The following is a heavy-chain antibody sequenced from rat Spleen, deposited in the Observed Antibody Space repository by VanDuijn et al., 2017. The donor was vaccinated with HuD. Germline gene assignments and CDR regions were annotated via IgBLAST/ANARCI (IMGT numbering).Heavy chain of an antibody. Sequence: EVQLVESGGGLVQPGRSLKLSCAASGFTFSDYYMAWVRQAPTKGLEWVASISYDGGTTYYRDSVKGRFTISRDNAKSTLYLQMDSLRSEDTATYYCASDYGGYPYWGQGVMVTVSS. CDR3: ASDYGGYPY. CDR1: GFTFSDYY. D-gene: IGHD1-11*01. CDR2: ISYDGGTT. J-gene: IGHJ2*01. V-gene: IGHV5-20*01.